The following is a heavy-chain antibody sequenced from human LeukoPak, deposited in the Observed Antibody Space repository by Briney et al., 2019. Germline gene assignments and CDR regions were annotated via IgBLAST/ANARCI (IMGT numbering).Heavy chain of an antibody. J-gene: IGHJ5*02. V-gene: IGHV4-59*01. CDR2: IYYSGST. CDR3: AREGLQGWFDP. D-gene: IGHD2-15*01. Sequence: PSETLSLTCTVSGGSIGSYYWSWIRQPPGKGLEWIGYIYYSGSTNYNPSLKSRVTISVDTSKNQFSLKLTSVTAADTAVYYCAREGLQGWFDPWSQGTLVTVSS. CDR1: GGSIGSYY.